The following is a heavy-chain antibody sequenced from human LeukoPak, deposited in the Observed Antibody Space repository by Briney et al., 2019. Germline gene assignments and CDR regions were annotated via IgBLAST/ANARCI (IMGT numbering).Heavy chain of an antibody. J-gene: IGHJ2*01. D-gene: IGHD2-2*03. CDR1: GFTFSSYS. Sequence: GGSLRLSCAASGFTFSSYSMNWVRQAPGKGLEWVSYISSSSSTIYYADSVKGRFTISRDNAKNSLYLQMNSLRAEDTAVYYCATLGIVVVPAAMDTAMPNDRYFDLWGRGTLVTVSS. CDR3: ATLGIVVVPAAMDTAMPNDRYFDL. CDR2: ISSSSSTI. V-gene: IGHV3-48*01.